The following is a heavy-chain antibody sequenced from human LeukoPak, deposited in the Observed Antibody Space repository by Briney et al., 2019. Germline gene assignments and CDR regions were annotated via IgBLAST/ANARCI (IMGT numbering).Heavy chain of an antibody. V-gene: IGHV3-74*01. Sequence: RGSLRLSCAASGFTLSSYWMHWVRQAPGKGLVWVSRIKSDGTITSYADPVKGRFTISRDNAKNTLYLQMNSLRAEDTAVYYCARGNSGSNFDSWGQGSLVTVSS. D-gene: IGHD6-19*01. CDR2: IKSDGTIT. CDR3: ARGNSGSNFDS. CDR1: GFTLSSYW. J-gene: IGHJ4*02.